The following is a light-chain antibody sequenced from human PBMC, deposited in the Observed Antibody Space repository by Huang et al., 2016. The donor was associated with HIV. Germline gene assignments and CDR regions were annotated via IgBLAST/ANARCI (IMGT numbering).Light chain of an antibody. CDR2: KAS. CDR1: QRVTIW. Sequence: DIQMTQSPSTLSAAVGDRVTITCRANQRVTIWLGWFQQKPGKAPKLLIYKASTQDSGVPSRFSGSGSGTEFTLTIDSLQPDDVATYYCQQYSRSATFGQGTKLEIK. CDR3: QQYSRSAT. J-gene: IGKJ2*01. V-gene: IGKV1-5*03.